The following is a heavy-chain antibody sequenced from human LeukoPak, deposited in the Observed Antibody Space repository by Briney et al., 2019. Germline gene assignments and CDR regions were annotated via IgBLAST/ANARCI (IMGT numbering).Heavy chain of an antibody. J-gene: IGHJ4*02. Sequence: GGSLRFSCAASGFTFSSYDLHWVRQAPGKGLAWVGRIKSKTDGGTTDYAAPVKGRFTISRDDSKNTPYLQMNSLKTEDTAVYYCTTEGVVVAATIDCWGQGTLVTVSS. D-gene: IGHD2-15*01. V-gene: IGHV3-15*01. CDR3: TTEGVVVAATIDC. CDR1: GFTFSSYD. CDR2: IKSKTDGGTT.